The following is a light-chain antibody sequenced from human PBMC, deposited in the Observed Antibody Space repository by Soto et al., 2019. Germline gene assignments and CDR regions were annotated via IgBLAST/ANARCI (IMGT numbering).Light chain of an antibody. Sequence: AIRMTQSPSSLSASPGDRVTITCRASHGIISYLSWYQQKPGKAPNLLIYAASTLQSGVPSRFSGSGSGTDFTLTITCLQSEDFATYYCQQYYSYPRTFGQGTKVDIK. CDR1: HGIISY. V-gene: IGKV1-8*01. J-gene: IGKJ1*01. CDR2: AAS. CDR3: QQYYSYPRT.